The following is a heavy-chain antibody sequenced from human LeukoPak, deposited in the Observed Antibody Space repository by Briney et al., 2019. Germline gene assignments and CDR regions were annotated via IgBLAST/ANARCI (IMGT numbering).Heavy chain of an antibody. V-gene: IGHV5-51*01. CDR1: GYILNSYW. Sequence: VESLKISCKGSGYILNSYWIRRVRQMPGNGLGWMVIIHHRDSDTRYSPSFQGQVTISADKSISTAYLQWCSLKASDTAMYFCARHVYTMVRGVIRTNYYGMDVWGQGTTVTVSS. CDR3: ARHVYTMVRGVIRTNYYGMDV. D-gene: IGHD3-10*01. CDR2: IHHRDSDT. J-gene: IGHJ6*02.